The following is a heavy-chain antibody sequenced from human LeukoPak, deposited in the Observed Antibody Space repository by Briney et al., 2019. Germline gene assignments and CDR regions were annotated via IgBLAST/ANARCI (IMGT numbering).Heavy chain of an antibody. D-gene: IGHD3-22*01. V-gene: IGHV3-48*01. CDR3: ARGTYYYDSSGYV. Sequence: GGSLRLSCAASGFTFSSYSMNWVRQAPGKGLEWVSYISSSSSTIYYADSVRGRFTISRDNAKNSLYMQMNSLRAEDTAVYYCARGTYYYDSSGYVWGQGTLVTVSS. CDR2: ISSSSSTI. CDR1: GFTFSSYS. J-gene: IGHJ4*02.